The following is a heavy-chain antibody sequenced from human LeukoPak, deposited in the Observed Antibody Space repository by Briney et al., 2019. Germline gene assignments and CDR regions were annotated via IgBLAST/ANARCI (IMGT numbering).Heavy chain of an antibody. D-gene: IGHD3-10*01. CDR1: GFTFSNYG. V-gene: IGHV3-30*18. J-gene: IGHJ4*02. CDR3: ANYGSVSYFAY. Sequence: GGSLRPSCAASGFTFSNYGMHWVRQAPGKGLEWVALISYDGSNEYYADSVKGRFTISRDNSKNTLYLQMISLRAEDTAVYYCANYGSVSYFAYWGQGTLVTVSS. CDR2: ISYDGSNE.